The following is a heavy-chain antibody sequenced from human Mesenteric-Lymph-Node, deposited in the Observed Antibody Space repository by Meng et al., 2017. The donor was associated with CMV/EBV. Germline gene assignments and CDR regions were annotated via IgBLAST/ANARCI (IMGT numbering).Heavy chain of an antibody. Sequence: GFTFSGYAMSWVRQAPGKGLEWVSGINHNGADTYYADSVKGRFSISRDNSKNTLYLQLRSLRAEDTAVYYCAKDSPRVAAWEYFDSWGQGTLVTVSS. CDR3: AKDSPRVAAWEYFDS. CDR2: INHNGADT. J-gene: IGHJ4*02. V-gene: IGHV3-23*01. D-gene: IGHD3-16*01. CDR1: GFTFSGYA.